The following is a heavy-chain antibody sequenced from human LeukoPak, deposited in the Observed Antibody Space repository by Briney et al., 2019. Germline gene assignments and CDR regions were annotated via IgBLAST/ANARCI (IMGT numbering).Heavy chain of an antibody. Sequence: GASVEVSCKASGYTFTSYAMNWVRQAPGQGLEWMGWINTNTGNPTYAQGFTGRFVFSLDTSVSTAYLQISSLKAEDTAVYYCARNPRQLWELLHDYWGQGTLVTVSS. CDR2: INTNTGNP. CDR1: GYTFTSYA. V-gene: IGHV7-4-1*02. D-gene: IGHD1-26*01. CDR3: ARNPRQLWELLHDY. J-gene: IGHJ4*02.